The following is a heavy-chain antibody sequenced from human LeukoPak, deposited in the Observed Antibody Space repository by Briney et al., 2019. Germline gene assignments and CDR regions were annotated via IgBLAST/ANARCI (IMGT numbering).Heavy chain of an antibody. Sequence: SETLPLTCTVSGYSISSGYYWGWIRQPPGKGLEWIGSIYHSGSTYYNPSLKSRVTISVDTSKNQFSLKPSSVTAADTAVYYCARLAGATPFDYWGQGTLVTVSS. V-gene: IGHV4-38-2*02. J-gene: IGHJ4*02. CDR2: IYHSGST. CDR3: ARLAGATPFDY. CDR1: GYSISSGYY. D-gene: IGHD1-26*01.